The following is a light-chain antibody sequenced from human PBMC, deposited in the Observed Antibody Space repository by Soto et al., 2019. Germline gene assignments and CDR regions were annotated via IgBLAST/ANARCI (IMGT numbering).Light chain of an antibody. CDR2: DAS. CDR1: QSVSSS. V-gene: IGKV3-11*01. J-gene: IGKJ4*01. CDR3: QQRTNGPLS. Sequence: EIVLTQSPVTLSLSPGERATLSCRASQSVSSSLAWYQQKPGQAPRLLIYDASNRATGIPARFSGSGSETDFNLTVSSLEPEDFAVYYGQQRTNGPLSFGGGPKVEIK.